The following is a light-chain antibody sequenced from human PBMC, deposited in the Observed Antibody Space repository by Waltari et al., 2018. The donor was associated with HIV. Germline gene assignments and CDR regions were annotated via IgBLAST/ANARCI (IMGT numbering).Light chain of an antibody. CDR2: LAS. V-gene: IGKV2-28*01. CDR1: QSLLHNNGYNY. J-gene: IGKJ2*01. CDR3: MQALQAPPT. Sequence: DIVMTQSPLSLAVTPGEPASISCRSSQSLLHNNGYNYLDWYLQKPWQSPQLLMYLASNRASGVPDRFSGSGSGTDFTLKISRVEADDVGVYYCMQALQAPPTFGQGTKLAIK.